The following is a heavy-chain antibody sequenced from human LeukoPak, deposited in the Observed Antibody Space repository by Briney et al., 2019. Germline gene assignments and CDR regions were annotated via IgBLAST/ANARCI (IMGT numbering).Heavy chain of an antibody. V-gene: IGHV4-34*01. D-gene: IGHD1-26*01. CDR2: IKHSGGT. CDR3: ARRRRIVGATPGAFDI. Sequence: SETLSLTCAVYGGSFSGYYWSWIRQPPGKGLEWNGEIKHSGGTNYNPSLKSRVTISVATSKNQFSLKLSSVTAADTAVYYCARRRRIVGATPGAFDIWGQGTMVTVSS. J-gene: IGHJ3*02. CDR1: GGSFSGYY.